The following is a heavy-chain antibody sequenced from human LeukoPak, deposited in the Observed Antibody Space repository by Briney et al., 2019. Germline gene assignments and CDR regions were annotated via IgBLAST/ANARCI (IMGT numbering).Heavy chain of an antibody. V-gene: IGHV4-4*02. Sequence: SETLFLTCAVSGGSISSSNWWSWVRQPPGKGLEWIGEIYHSGSTNYNPSLKSRVTISVDKSKNQFSLKLSSVTAADTAVYYCATKYYYGSADAFDIWGQGTMVTVSS. CDR3: ATKYYYGSADAFDI. CDR2: IYHSGST. D-gene: IGHD3-10*01. CDR1: GGSISSSNW. J-gene: IGHJ3*02.